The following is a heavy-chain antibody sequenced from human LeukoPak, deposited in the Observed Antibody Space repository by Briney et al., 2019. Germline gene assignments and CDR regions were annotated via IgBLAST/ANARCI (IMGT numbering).Heavy chain of an antibody. CDR1: GFTFSSFW. CDR2: INSVGSST. V-gene: IGHV3-74*01. CDR3: ARERTSGWDAFDF. J-gene: IGHJ4*02. Sequence: PGGSLRLSCAASGFTFSSFWMHWVRQASGKGLVWVSRINSVGSSTSYADSVKGRFTISRDNAKNTLYLQMNSLRAEDTAVYYCARERTSGWDAFDFWGQGTLVTVSS. D-gene: IGHD6-19*01.